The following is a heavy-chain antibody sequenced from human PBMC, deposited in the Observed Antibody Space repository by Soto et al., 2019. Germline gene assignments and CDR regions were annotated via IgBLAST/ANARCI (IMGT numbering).Heavy chain of an antibody. D-gene: IGHD3-22*01. Sequence: QVQLQESGPGLVKPSQTLSLTCTVSGGSISSGGYYWSWIRQHPGKGLEWIGYIYYRGSTYYNPSLKSRVTISVDTSKNQFSLKLSSVTAADTAVYYCARDRRSDSSGYYYYYYGMDVWGQGTTVTVSS. V-gene: IGHV4-31*03. CDR3: ARDRRSDSSGYYYYYYGMDV. CDR1: GGSISSGGYY. J-gene: IGHJ6*02. CDR2: IYYRGST.